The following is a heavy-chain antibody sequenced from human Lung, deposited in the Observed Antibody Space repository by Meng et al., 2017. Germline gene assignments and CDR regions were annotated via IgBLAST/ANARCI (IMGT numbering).Heavy chain of an antibody. Sequence: QVQLVQSGAEVKKPGASGKVFCKASGYTFTNYAMHWVRQAPGQRLEWMGWINAGNGNTKYSQKFQGRVTITRDTSASTAYMELSSLRSEDTAVYYCARSKSIAAAGGYWGQGTLVTVSS. V-gene: IGHV1-3*01. J-gene: IGHJ4*02. CDR1: GYTFTNYA. CDR2: INAGNGNT. D-gene: IGHD6-13*01. CDR3: ARSKSIAAAGGY.